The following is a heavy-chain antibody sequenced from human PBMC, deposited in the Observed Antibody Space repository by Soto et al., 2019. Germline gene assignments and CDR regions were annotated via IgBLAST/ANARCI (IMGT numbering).Heavy chain of an antibody. D-gene: IGHD2-2*02. J-gene: IGHJ4*02. CDR1: GFSFSNFD. CDR3: AYRSGFGY. CDR2: ISPGGGRT. Sequence: EVQLLESGGGSVQPGGSLRLSCAASGFSFSNFDMSWVRQAPGKGLEWVSTISPGGGRTSYADSVEGRVTISRDNSKNVLYLHMVSLRAEDAVVYYFAYRSGFGYWGQGTLVIVSS. V-gene: IGHV3-23*01.